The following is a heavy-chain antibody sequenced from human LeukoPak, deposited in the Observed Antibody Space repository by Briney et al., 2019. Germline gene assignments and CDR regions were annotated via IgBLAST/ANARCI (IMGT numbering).Heavy chain of an antibody. CDR1: GYAFTIYG. Sequence: ASVKVSCKVSGYAFTIYGIIWVLQAPGQGLEWMGWISAYNGNTNYAQKLQGRVTMTTDTSTSTDYMELRSLRSDDTAVYYCARDSDYYYDSSAWGFDYWGQGTLVTVSS. J-gene: IGHJ4*02. D-gene: IGHD3-22*01. V-gene: IGHV1-18*01. CDR3: ARDSDYYYDSSAWGFDY. CDR2: ISAYNGNT.